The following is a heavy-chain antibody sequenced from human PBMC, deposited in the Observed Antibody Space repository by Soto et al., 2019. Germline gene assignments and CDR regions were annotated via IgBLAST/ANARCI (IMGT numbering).Heavy chain of an antibody. V-gene: IGHV4-59*01. CDR3: ARDYDSGSYHNWLDP. CDR1: GGSISNYF. CDR2: VYYSGST. J-gene: IGHJ5*02. D-gene: IGHD3-10*01. Sequence: SETLSLTCTVSGGSISNYFWSWIRQPPGKGLEWIGYVYYSGSTTYNPSLKGRVTISVDTSKNQFSLILSSVTAADTAVYYCARDYDSGSYHNWLDPWGQGILVTVSS.